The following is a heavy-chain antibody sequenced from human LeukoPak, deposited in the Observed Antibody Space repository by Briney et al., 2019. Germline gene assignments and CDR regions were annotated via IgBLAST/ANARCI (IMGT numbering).Heavy chain of an antibody. CDR1: GGTFSSYA. CDR3: ARGGGFYGGPGAFDI. V-gene: IGHV1-69*13. D-gene: IGHD2/OR15-2a*01. Sequence: ASVKVSCKASGGTFSSYAISWVRQAPGQGLEWMGGIIPIFGTANYAQRFQGRVTITADESTSTAYMELSSLRSEDTAVYYCARGGGFYGGPGAFDIWGQGTMVTVSS. J-gene: IGHJ3*02. CDR2: IIPIFGTA.